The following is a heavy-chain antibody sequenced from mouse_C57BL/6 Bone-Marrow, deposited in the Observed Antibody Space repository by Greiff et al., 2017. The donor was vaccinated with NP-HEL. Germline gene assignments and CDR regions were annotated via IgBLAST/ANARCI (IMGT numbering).Heavy chain of an antibody. Sequence: EVMLVESGGDLVKPGGSLKLSCAASGFTFSSYGMSWVRQTPDKRLEWVATISSGGSYTYYPDSVKGRFTISRDNAKNTLYLQMSSLKSEDTAMYYCARHPLDGYPFAYWGQGTLVTVSA. CDR3: ARHPLDGYPFAY. J-gene: IGHJ3*01. CDR2: ISSGGSYT. CDR1: GFTFSSYG. D-gene: IGHD2-3*01. V-gene: IGHV5-6*02.